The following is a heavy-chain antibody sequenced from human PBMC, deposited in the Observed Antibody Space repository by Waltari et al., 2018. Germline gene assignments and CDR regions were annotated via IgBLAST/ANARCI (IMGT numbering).Heavy chain of an antibody. CDR1: GFTFSSSG. CDR3: ARGRYYYDSSGYFYFDY. D-gene: IGHD3-22*01. J-gene: IGHJ4*02. V-gene: IGHV3-33*01. CDR2: IWYDGSNK. Sequence: VQLVESGGGVGRPGRSLTLSFAASGFTFSSSGLSWVRQAPGKGLEWVAVIWYDGSNKYYADSVKGRFTISRDNSKNTLYLQMNSLRAEDTAVYYCARGRYYYDSSGYFYFDYWGQGTLVTVSS.